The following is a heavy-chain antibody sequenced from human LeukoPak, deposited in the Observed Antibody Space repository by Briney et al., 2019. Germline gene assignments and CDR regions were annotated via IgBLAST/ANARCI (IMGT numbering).Heavy chain of an antibody. D-gene: IGHD1-26*01. CDR1: GFTFSDYA. V-gene: IGHV3-23*01. J-gene: IGHJ4*02. CDR3: ATDFRISLGATYLDY. Sequence: PGGSLTLSCVASGFTFSDYAMSWVRRAPGKGLEWVSTISSDGDTTYDADSVKGRFTISRANSWNTPFLQMNSLRAEDTAVYYCATDFRISLGATYLDYWGQGTLVAVSS. CDR2: ISSDGDTT.